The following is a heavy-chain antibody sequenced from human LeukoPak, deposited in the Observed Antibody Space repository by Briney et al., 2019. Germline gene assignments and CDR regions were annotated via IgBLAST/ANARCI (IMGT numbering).Heavy chain of an antibody. D-gene: IGHD6-6*01. Sequence: SETLSLTCTVSGGSISSGGYYWSWIRQPAGKGLEWIGHIYTSGSTDYNPSLKSRVTISVDTSKNQFSLRLSSVTAADTAVYYCATYSSSFGFDYWGQGTLVTVSS. V-gene: IGHV4-61*09. CDR2: IYTSGST. J-gene: IGHJ4*02. CDR3: ATYSSSFGFDY. CDR1: GGSISSGGYY.